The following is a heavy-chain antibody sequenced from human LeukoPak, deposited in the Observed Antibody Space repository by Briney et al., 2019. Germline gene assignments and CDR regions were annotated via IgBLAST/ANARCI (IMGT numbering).Heavy chain of an antibody. J-gene: IGHJ4*02. CDR2: ISYDGSNK. CDR1: GFTFSSYG. Sequence: PGGSLRLSCAASGFTFSSYGMHWVRQAPGKGLEWVAVISYDGSNKYYADSVKGRFTISRDNSKNTLYLQMNSLRAEDTAVYYCAKAFTVAGYFDYWGQGTLVTVSS. V-gene: IGHV3-30*18. D-gene: IGHD6-19*01. CDR3: AKAFTVAGYFDY.